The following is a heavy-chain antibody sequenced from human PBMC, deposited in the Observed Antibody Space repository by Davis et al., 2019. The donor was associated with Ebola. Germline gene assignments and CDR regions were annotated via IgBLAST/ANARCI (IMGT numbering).Heavy chain of an antibody. CDR3: ARDRSGSYFGDNYFDY. CDR2: ISSSSSYI. V-gene: IGHV3-21*06. J-gene: IGHJ4*02. D-gene: IGHD1-26*01. Sequence: GESLKISCAASGFTFSNYWMHWVRQAPGKGLEWVSSISSSSSYIHYADSVKGRFTVSRDNAKNSLYLQMNSLRAEDTAVYYCARDRSGSYFGDNYFDYWGQGTLVTVSS. CDR1: GFTFSNYW.